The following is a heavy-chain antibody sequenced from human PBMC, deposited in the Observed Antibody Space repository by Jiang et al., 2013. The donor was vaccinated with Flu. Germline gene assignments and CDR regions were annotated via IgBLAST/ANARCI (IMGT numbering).Heavy chain of an antibody. CDR3: AWTSMVVTAIGYDYYDMDV. J-gene: IGHJ6*02. D-gene: IGHD2-21*02. Sequence: QLVESGAEVKKPGSSVKVSCKASGGTFRTYAISWVRQAPGQGLEWMGGIIPLFRTASYAQKFQGSVTISADKSTSTAYMELSSLRSEDTAVYYCAWTSMVVTAIGYDYYDMDVWGQGTTVTVSS. CDR2: IIPLFRTA. V-gene: IGHV1-69*06. CDR1: GGTFRTYA.